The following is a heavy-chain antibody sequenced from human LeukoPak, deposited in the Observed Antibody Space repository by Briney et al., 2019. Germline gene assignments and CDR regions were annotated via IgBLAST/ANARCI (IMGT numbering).Heavy chain of an antibody. D-gene: IGHD3-10*02. Sequence: GGSLRLSCAASGFTFSSYEMNWVRQAPGKGLEWVSYISSSGSTRYYADSVKGRFTISRDNAKNSLYLQMNSLRAEDTAVYYCAELGITMIGGVWGKGTTVTIPS. J-gene: IGHJ6*04. CDR2: ISSSGSTR. V-gene: IGHV3-48*03. CDR3: AELGITMIGGV. CDR1: GFTFSSYE.